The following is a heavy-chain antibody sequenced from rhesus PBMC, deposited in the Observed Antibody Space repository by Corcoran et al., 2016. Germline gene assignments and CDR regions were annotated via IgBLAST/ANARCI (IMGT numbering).Heavy chain of an antibody. D-gene: IGHD6S26*01. Sequence: QVQLVQSGAEIKQPGASVKISCKASGYAFTSYYIHWVRQAPGQGLEWIGLISPYNGNKAYAQNFQGRVTITTDTSTSTGYMDLNSLRSEDTAVYYCTRQVAAGPFDYCGQGVLVTVSS. V-gene: IGHV1-180*01. CDR3: TRQVAAGPFDY. CDR1: GYAFTSYY. J-gene: IGHJ4*01. CDR2: ISPYNGNK.